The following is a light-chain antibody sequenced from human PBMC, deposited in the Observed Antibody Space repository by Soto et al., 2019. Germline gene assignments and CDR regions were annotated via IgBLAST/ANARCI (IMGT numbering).Light chain of an antibody. CDR3: QEYTNWPGAT. Sequence: VSCRASQTFSSNLAWYQQKPGQAPRLLMFRTSTRATGIPARLRGSESGTEFNITICSLLSKDSAVYYCQEYTNWPGATVGGGTKVDI. CDR1: QTFSSN. CDR2: RTS. V-gene: IGKV3-15*01. J-gene: IGKJ4*01.